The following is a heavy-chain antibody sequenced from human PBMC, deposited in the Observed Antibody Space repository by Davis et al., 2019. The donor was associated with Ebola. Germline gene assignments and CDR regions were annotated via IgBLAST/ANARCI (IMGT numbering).Heavy chain of an antibody. CDR2: IYYSGST. CDR1: GGSISSYY. D-gene: IGHD1-20*01. J-gene: IGHJ4*02. Sequence: SETLSLTCTVSGGSISSYYWSWIRQPPGKGLEWIGYIYYSGSTNYNPSLKSRVTISVDTSRNQFSLKLSSVSATDTAVYYCARQYNWNYPDYWGQGTLVTVSS. V-gene: IGHV4-59*08. CDR3: ARQYNWNYPDY.